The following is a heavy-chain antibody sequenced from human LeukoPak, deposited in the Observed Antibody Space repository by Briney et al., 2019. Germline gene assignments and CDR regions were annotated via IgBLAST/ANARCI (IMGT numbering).Heavy chain of an antibody. J-gene: IGHJ4*02. CDR2: VWYDGINK. Sequence: GGSLRLSCAASGIIFSTYSMNWVRQAPGKGLEWVAVVWYDGINKNYADSVKGRFTISRDNSKNTLSLQMNSLRAEDTAVYYCARSGTWHELDYWGQGTLVTVSS. V-gene: IGHV3-33*08. CDR1: GIIFSTYS. D-gene: IGHD3-3*01. CDR3: ARSGTWHELDY.